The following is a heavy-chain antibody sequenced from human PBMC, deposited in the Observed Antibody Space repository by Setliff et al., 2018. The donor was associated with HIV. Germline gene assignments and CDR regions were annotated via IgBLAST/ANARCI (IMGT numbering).Heavy chain of an antibody. CDR1: GYTFTSYD. D-gene: IGHD3-22*01. Sequence: ASVKVSCKASGYTFTSYDINWVRQATGQGLEWMGCMNPNSGNTGYAQKFQGRVTMTRDASISTAYMELNTLKFEDTAVYYCARARRDSYDRGRRNHYYIDVWGKGTTVTVSS. CDR3: ARARRDSYDRGRRNHYYIDV. V-gene: IGHV1-8*02. CDR2: MNPNSGNT. J-gene: IGHJ6*03.